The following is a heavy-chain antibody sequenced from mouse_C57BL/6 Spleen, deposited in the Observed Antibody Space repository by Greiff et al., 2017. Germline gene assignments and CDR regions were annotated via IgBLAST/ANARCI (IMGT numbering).Heavy chain of an antibody. J-gene: IGHJ2*01. V-gene: IGHV1-20*01. CDR1: GYSFTGYF. Sequence: EVKLQESGPELVKPGDSVKISCKASGYSFTGYFMNWVMQSHGKSLEWIGRINPYNGDTFYNQKFKGKATLTVDKSSSTAHMELRSLTSEDSAVYYCARLLYGSSSYYFDYWGQGTTLTVSS. CDR3: ARLLYGSSSYYFDY. D-gene: IGHD1-1*01. CDR2: INPYNGDT.